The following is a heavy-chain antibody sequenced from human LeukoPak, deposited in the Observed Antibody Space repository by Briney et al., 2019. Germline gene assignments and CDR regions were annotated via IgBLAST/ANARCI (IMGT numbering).Heavy chain of an antibody. CDR1: GGSISSYY. V-gene: IGHV4-4*07. CDR3: ARGEEMATAVDY. CDR2: IYTSGST. J-gene: IGHJ4*02. Sequence: SETLSLTCTVSGGSISSYYWSWLRQPAGKGLEWIGRIYTSGSTNYNPSLKSRVTMSVDTSKNQFSLKLSSVTAADTAVYYCARGEEMATAVDYWGQGTLVTVSS. D-gene: IGHD5-24*01.